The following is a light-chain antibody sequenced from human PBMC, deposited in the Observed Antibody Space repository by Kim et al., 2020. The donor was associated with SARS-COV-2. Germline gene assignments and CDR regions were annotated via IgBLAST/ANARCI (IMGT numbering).Light chain of an antibody. CDR1: QSVSSN. V-gene: IGKV3-15*01. J-gene: IGKJ2*03. CDR2: GAS. Sequence: VSPGESAPLSCRASQSVSSNLAWYQQKPGQSPRLLIYGASTRATGIRARFSGGGSGTEFTLTITSLQSEDFVVYYCQQYNDWPPYSFGQGTKLEI. CDR3: QQYNDWPPYS.